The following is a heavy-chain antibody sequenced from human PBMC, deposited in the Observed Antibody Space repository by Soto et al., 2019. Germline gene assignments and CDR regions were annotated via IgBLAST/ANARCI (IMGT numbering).Heavy chain of an antibody. D-gene: IGHD4-17*01. CDR3: ANQGDTTVTTPEIYYYYYGMDV. CDR2: IIPIFGTA. CDR1: GGTFSSYA. J-gene: IGHJ6*02. Sequence: SVKVSCKASGGTFSSYAISWVRQAPGQGLEWMGGIIPIFGTANYAQKFQGRVTITADESTSTAYMELSSLRSEDTAVYYCANQGDTTVTTPEIYYYYYGMDVWGQGTTVTVSS. V-gene: IGHV1-69*13.